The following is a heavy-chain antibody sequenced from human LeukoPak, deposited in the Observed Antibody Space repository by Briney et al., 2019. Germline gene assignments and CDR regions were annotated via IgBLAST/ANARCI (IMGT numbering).Heavy chain of an antibody. J-gene: IGHJ4*02. CDR1: GFTFSSYG. D-gene: IGHD3-3*01. Sequence: GGSLRLSCAASGFTFSSYGMHWVRQAPGKGLEWVAVLSYDGSDIYYADSVRGRFTVSRDNSKNTLDLQMNSLRAEDTAVYYCANGLEQRFQRQPLEYWGQGTLVTVSS. CDR3: ANGLEQRFQRQPLEY. CDR2: LSYDGSDI. V-gene: IGHV3-30*18.